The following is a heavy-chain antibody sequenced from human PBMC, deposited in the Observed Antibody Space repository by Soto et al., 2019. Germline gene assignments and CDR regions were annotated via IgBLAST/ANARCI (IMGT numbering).Heavy chain of an antibody. D-gene: IGHD5-18*01. Sequence: SVKVSCKASGGTFSSYAISWVRQAPGQGLEWMGGIIPIFGTANYAQKFQGRVTITADKSTSTAYMELSSLRSEDTAVYYCALKNTAMVDFWFDPWGQGTLVTVSS. CDR3: ALKNTAMVDFWFDP. CDR1: GGTFSSYA. V-gene: IGHV1-69*06. CDR2: IIPIFGTA. J-gene: IGHJ5*02.